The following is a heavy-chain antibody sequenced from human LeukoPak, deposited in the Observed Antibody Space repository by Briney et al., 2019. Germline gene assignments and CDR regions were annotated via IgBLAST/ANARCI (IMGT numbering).Heavy chain of an antibody. D-gene: IGHD2-2*01. V-gene: IGHV4-59*01. J-gene: IGHJ6*02. CDR3: ASGGRYCSSTSCYGSYYYYGMDV. CDR1: GGSISSYY. Sequence: SETLSLTCTVSGGSISSYYWSWIRQPPGKGLEWIGYIYYSGSTNYNPSLKSRVTISVDTSKNQFSLKLSSVTAADTAVYYCASGGRYCSSTSCYGSYYYYGMDVWGQGTTVTVSS. CDR2: IYYSGST.